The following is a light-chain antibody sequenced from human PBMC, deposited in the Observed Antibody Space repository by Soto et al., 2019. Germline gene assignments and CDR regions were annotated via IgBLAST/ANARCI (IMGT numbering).Light chain of an antibody. CDR3: LLHYCYLALT. V-gene: IGKV1-17*01. CDR1: QGIRDD. J-gene: IGKJ4*02. CDR2: AAS. Sequence: DIQMTQSPSSLSASVGDRVTITCRASQGIRDDLGWYQQKPGKAPKRLIYAASTLQSGVPSWFSGRVSVTDNTLTICLLLPEDFLSYYCLLHYCYLALTFGGGTKVEIQ.